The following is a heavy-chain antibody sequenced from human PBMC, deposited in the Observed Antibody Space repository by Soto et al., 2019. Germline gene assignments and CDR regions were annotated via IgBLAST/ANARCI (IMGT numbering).Heavy chain of an antibody. J-gene: IGHJ4*02. Sequence: QITLKESGPTLVKPTQALTLTCTFSGFSLTTSGVGVGWVRQPPGKALEWLALIYWNDDQHHSPSLETRLTITKDTPKNQVFLIITNVDPVDTGTYYCARLAVAGTVGYFASWGQGSLVAVSS. D-gene: IGHD6-19*01. CDR2: IYWNDDQ. CDR1: GFSLTTSGVG. V-gene: IGHV2-5*04. CDR3: ARLAVAGTVGYFAS.